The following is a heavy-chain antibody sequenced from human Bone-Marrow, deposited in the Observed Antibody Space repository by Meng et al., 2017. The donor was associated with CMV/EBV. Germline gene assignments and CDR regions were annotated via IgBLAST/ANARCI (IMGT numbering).Heavy chain of an antibody. CDR2: IKQDGSEK. J-gene: IGHJ4*02. CDR3: ARDAYYYDSSGYPAEYDY. Sequence: GESLKISCAASGFTFSSYWMSWVRQAPGKGLEWVANIKQDGSEKYYVDSVKGRFTISRDNAKNSLYLQMNSLRAEDTAVYYRARDAYYYDSSGYPAEYDYWGQGILVIVSS. V-gene: IGHV3-7*01. D-gene: IGHD3-22*01. CDR1: GFTFSSYW.